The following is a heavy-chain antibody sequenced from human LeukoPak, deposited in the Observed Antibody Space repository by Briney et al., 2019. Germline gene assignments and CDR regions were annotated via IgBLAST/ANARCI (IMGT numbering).Heavy chain of an antibody. CDR1: GFIFSGSA. D-gene: IGHD1-7*01. J-gene: IGHJ4*02. CDR3: TCGTTGYFDY. V-gene: IGHV3-21*01. CDR2: INGVSSHI. Sequence: GGSLTLSCAASGFIFSGSAMNWVRQAPGKGLEWVSSINGVSSHIYYADSVKGRFTIYRDNAKNTLYLQMNSLRAEDTSVYYCTCGTTGYFDYWGQGTLVTVSS.